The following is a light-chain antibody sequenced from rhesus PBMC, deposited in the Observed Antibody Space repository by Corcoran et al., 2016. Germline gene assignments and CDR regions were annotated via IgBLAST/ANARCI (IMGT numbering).Light chain of an antibody. V-gene: IGKV1-69*01. CDR1: QGISNW. Sequence: DIQMTQSPSSLSASVGDRVTITCRASQGISNWLAWYQQKPGKAPKLLIYRASNLETGVPSRFSGSGSGRYFTLTSSSLQPEDIATYYCQQHDNSPLTFGGGTKVEIK. J-gene: IGKJ4*01. CDR2: RAS. CDR3: QQHDNSPLT.